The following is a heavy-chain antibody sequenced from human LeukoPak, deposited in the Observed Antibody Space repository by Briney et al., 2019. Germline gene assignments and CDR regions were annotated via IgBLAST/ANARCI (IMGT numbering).Heavy chain of an antibody. CDR1: GGTFSSYA. CDR3: ASFGGYDLGDY. J-gene: IGHJ4*02. CDR2: IIPIFGTA. D-gene: IGHD5-12*01. V-gene: IGHV1-69*05. Sequence: GSSVKVSCKASGGTFSSYAISWVRQAPGQGLEWMGGIIPIFGTANYAQKFQGRVTITTGESTSTAYMELSSLRSEDTAVYYCASFGGYDLGDYWGQGTLVTVSS.